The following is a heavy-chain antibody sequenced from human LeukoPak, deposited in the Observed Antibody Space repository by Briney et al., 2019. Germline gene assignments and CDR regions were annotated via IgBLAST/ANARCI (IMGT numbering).Heavy chain of an antibody. CDR1: GFTFSSYG. D-gene: IGHD3-3*01. CDR2: MRNDGSQI. Sequence: PGGSLRLSCAASGFTFSSYGMHWVRQAPGKGLEWVTSMRNDGSQIYYADSVKGRFTTSRDNSKNTLYLQMGSLRVEDTAVYYCAKDIGRRIFGVAYDAFHIWGQGTMVTVSS. CDR3: AKDIGRRIFGVAYDAFHI. J-gene: IGHJ3*02. V-gene: IGHV3-30*02.